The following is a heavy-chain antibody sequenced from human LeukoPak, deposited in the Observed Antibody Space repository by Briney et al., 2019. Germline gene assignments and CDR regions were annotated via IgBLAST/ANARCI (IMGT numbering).Heavy chain of an antibody. CDR1: GDSISTYY. Sequence: SETLSLTCTVSGDSISTYYWSWIRQSPGKGLEWIGYIYHSGSTKYNPSLKSRVTISVDTSKNQFSLKLSSVTAADTAMYYCARAYSSGWSAYMDVWGKGTTVTISS. D-gene: IGHD6-19*01. CDR2: IYHSGST. V-gene: IGHV4-59*01. J-gene: IGHJ6*03. CDR3: ARAYSSGWSAYMDV.